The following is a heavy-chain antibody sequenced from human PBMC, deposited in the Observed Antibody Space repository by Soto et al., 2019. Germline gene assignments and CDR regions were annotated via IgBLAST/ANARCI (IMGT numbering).Heavy chain of an antibody. CDR1: GFIFSSYP. Sequence: EVQVLESGGGLVQPGKSLRLSCAASGFIFSSYPMSWVRQAPGKGLEWVSGIGGSGDRTYYAESVKGRFTISRDNSRNSLYLQMNSLRAEDTAVYYCAKITLEWLLSPRDPLDYWGQGTLVTVS. D-gene: IGHD3-3*01. V-gene: IGHV3-23*01. CDR2: IGGSGDRT. J-gene: IGHJ4*02. CDR3: AKITLEWLLSPRDPLDY.